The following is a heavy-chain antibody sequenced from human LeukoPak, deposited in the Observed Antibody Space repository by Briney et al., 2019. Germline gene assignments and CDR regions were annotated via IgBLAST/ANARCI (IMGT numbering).Heavy chain of an antibody. Sequence: ASVKVSCEASGYTFTGYYMHWVRQAPGKGLEWMGGFDPEDGETIYAQKFQGRVTMTEDTSTDTAYMELSSLRSEDTAVYYCATRKGITMIVGADHGAFDIWGQGTMVTVSS. V-gene: IGHV1-24*01. J-gene: IGHJ3*02. CDR3: ATRKGITMIVGADHGAFDI. CDR2: FDPEDGET. D-gene: IGHD3-22*01. CDR1: GYTFTGYY.